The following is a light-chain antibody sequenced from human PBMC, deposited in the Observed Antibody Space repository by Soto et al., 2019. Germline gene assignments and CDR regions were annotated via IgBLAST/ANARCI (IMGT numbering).Light chain of an antibody. Sequence: EIALTQSPGTLSLSPGEKAALSCRASQTVSSSQLAWYQHKPGQAPRLVIYGASSRATGIPDRFSGSGSGTDFTLTISRLEPEDFAVYYCQQYASSPRTFGQGTKVEI. CDR2: GAS. J-gene: IGKJ1*01. CDR3: QQYASSPRT. V-gene: IGKV3-20*01. CDR1: QTVSSSQ.